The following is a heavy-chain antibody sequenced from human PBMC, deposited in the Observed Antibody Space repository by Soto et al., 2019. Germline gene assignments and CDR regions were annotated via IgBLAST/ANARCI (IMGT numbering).Heavy chain of an antibody. D-gene: IGHD2-15*01. Sequence: EVQLVESGGGLVQSGGSLRLSCAASGFTLSGFSMQWVRQAPGKGPEWVSYISETGRDIIYYAESVRGRFTVSRDNAKNSLYLQMNSLRADDSAIYYCTRGCSGPCWFEHWGLGTLVTVSS. CDR3: TRGCSGPCWFEH. CDR2: ISETGRDII. V-gene: IGHV3-48*04. CDR1: GFTLSGFS. J-gene: IGHJ5*02.